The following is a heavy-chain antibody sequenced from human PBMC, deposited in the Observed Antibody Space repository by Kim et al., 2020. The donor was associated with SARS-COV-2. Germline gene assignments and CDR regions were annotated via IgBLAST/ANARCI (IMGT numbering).Heavy chain of an antibody. CDR2: IYYSGST. V-gene: IGHV4-39*01. D-gene: IGHD1-20*01. CDR3: ASGITGTDAAFDI. CDR1: GGSISSSSYY. Sequence: SETLSLTCTVSGGSISSSSYYWGWIRQPPGKGLEWIGSIYYSGSTYYNPSLKSRVTISVDTSKNQFSLKLSSVTAADTAVYYCASGITGTDAAFDIWGQGTMVTVSS. J-gene: IGHJ3*02.